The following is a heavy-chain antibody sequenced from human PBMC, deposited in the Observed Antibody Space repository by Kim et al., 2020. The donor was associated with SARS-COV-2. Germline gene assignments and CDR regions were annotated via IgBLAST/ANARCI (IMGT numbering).Heavy chain of an antibody. CDR3: AKDRGAMLRGVGY. D-gene: IGHD1-26*01. V-gene: IGHV3-43D*03. Sequence: ADSWKGRFTISRDNIKNSLYLQMNSLRAEDTALYYCAKDRGAMLRGVGYWGQGTLVTVSS. J-gene: IGHJ4*02.